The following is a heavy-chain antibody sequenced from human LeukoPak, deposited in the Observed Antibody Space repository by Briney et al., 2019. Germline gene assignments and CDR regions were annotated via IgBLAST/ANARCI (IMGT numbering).Heavy chain of an antibody. CDR1: GFTFSSYS. CDR3: ATVGSGSYYIEN. J-gene: IGHJ4*02. D-gene: IGHD3-10*01. Sequence: GGSLRLSCAASGFTFSSYSMNWVRQAPGKGLEWVSSISSSSSYIYYADSVKGRFTISRDNAKNSLYLQMNSLRAEDTAVYYCATVGSGSYYIENWGQGTWSPSPQ. V-gene: IGHV3-21*01. CDR2: ISSSSSYI.